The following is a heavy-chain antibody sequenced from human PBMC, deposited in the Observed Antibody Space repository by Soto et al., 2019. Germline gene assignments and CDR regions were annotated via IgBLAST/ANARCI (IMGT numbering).Heavy chain of an antibody. Sequence: PSETQSLTGEFSGGTFSAYYWTWIRQPPGKGLEWIGEINQSSTTDYSPSLRSRVSMSIDTSKNQFSLTLTSVTAADTAVYYCARGFFDFGVIILDFWGQGALVTVSS. D-gene: IGHD3-3*01. CDR1: GGTFSAYY. CDR3: ARGFFDFGVIILDF. J-gene: IGHJ4*02. V-gene: IGHV4-34*01. CDR2: INQSSTT.